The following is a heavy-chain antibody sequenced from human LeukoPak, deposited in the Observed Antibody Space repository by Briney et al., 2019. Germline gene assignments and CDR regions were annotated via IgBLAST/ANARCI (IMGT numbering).Heavy chain of an antibody. V-gene: IGHV1-46*04. Sequence: ASVKVSCKASGYTSTNFYLHWVRQAPGQGLEWMGVIKSSGDTTYYAQKLQGRVTMTRDTSTTTVYMELSSPTSEDTAVYFCARGGMAAAANWGQGTLVTVSS. CDR2: IKSSGDTT. CDR1: GYTSTNFY. J-gene: IGHJ4*02. D-gene: IGHD6-13*01. CDR3: ARGGMAAAAN.